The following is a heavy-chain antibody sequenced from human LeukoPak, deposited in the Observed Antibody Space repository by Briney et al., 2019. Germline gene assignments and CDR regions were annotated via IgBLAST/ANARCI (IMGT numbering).Heavy chain of an antibody. CDR2: ISAYNGNT. V-gene: IGHV1-18*04. J-gene: IGHJ4*02. Sequence: GASVKVSCKASGYTFTGYYMHWVRQAPGQGLEWMGWISAYNGNTNYAQKLQGRVTMTTDTSTSTAYMELRSLRSDDTAVYYCARDYGYSSSTANLGRLQYWGQGTLVTISS. CDR1: GYTFTGYY. CDR3: ARDYGYSSSTANLGRLQY. D-gene: IGHD6-13*01.